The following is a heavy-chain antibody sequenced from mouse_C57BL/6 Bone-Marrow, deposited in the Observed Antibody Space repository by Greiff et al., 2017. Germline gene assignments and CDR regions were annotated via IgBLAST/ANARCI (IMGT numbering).Heavy chain of an antibody. CDR2: IDPENGDT. V-gene: IGHV14-4*01. J-gene: IGHJ3*01. CDR1: GFNIKDDY. D-gene: IGHD3-2*02. Sequence: VQLKESGAELVRPGASVKLSCTASGFNIKDDYMHWVKQRPEQGLEWIGWIDPENGDTEYASTLQGKATITADTSSNTAYLQLSSLASADTAVYYCYWRQLRLRRLAYWGQGTLVTVSA. CDR3: YWRQLRLRRLAY.